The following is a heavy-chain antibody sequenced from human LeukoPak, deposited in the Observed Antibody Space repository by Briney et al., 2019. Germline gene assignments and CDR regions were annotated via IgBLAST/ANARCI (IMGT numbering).Heavy chain of an antibody. J-gene: IGHJ4*02. CDR2: IFPTSREI. CDR3: ARDSYSGSYSYFDY. D-gene: IGHD1-26*01. Sequence: GGSLRLSCAASGFTFSSFAMIWVRQPPGKGLEWVSSIFPTSREIHYADSVRGRFTISRDNAKNSLYLQMNSLRAEDTALYYCARDSYSGSYSYFDYWGQGTLVTVSS. CDR1: GFTFSSFA. V-gene: IGHV3-21*04.